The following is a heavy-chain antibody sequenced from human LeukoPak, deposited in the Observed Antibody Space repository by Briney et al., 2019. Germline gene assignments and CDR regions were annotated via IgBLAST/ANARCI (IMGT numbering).Heavy chain of an antibody. J-gene: IGHJ4*02. CDR1: GFTVSSNY. CDR3: AREARLYDSSGYFF. D-gene: IGHD3-22*01. V-gene: IGHV3-53*01. Sequence: PGGSLRLSCAASGFTVSSNYMSWVRQAPGKGLEWVSVIYSGGSTYYADSVKGRFTISRDNSKNTLYLQMNSLRAEDTAVYYCAREARLYDSSGYFFWGQGTLVTVSS. CDR2: IYSGGST.